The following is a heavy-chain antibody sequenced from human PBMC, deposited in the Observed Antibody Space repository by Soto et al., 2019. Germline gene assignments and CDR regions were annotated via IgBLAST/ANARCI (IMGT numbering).Heavy chain of an antibody. J-gene: IGHJ4*02. Sequence: SETLSLTCTVSGGSITSTSYYWSWIRQHPGEGLEWIGFTSNSGSTSYNPSLKSRVTRSLDTSSNQCSLNLESVTAADTAVYYWARGGSSSTVQYWGQGTLVTVSS. V-gene: IGHV4-31*03. CDR3: ARGGSSSTVQY. CDR1: GGSITSTSYY. D-gene: IGHD3-16*01. CDR2: TSNSGST.